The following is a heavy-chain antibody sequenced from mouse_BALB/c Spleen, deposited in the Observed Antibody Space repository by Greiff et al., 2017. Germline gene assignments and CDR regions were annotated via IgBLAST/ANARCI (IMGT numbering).Heavy chain of an antibody. CDR1: GFTFSSFG. CDR3: ARWGDYEAMDY. CDR2: ISSGSSTI. V-gene: IGHV5-17*02. J-gene: IGHJ4*01. Sequence: EVQGVESGGGLVQPGGSRKLSCAASGFTFSSFGMHWVRQAPEKGLEWVAYISSGSSTIYYADTVKGRFTISRDNPKNTLFLQMTSLRSEDTAMYDCARWGDYEAMDYWGQGTSVTVSS.